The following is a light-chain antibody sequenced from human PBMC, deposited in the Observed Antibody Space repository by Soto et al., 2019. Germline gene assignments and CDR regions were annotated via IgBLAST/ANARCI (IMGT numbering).Light chain of an antibody. J-gene: IGLJ1*01. CDR2: EVT. V-gene: IGLV2-8*01. CDR3: SSYAGSNNFV. CDR1: SSDVGYYDY. Sequence: QSLLTQPPFASVFPGQSVTISCTGTSSDVGYYDYVSWYQQHPDKAPKLVIYEVTKRPSGVPDRVSASKSGNTASLTVSGLRAEDEADYYCSSYAGSNNFVFGSGTKVTVL.